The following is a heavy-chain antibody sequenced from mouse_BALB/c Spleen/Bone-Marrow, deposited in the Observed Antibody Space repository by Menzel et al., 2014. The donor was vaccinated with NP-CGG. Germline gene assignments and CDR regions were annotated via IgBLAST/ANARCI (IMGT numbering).Heavy chain of an antibody. CDR3: RRLHSIPERHATDL. Sequence: DLGHTGSSVKLSCKASGYTFTRYWVTWIQQRPGQGLEWIGRIAPGSGNTYYNEMFKGKATLTVGTSSSTAYMQLSSLLSVVYSVDVRRRLHSIPERHATDLSGQGSAVTVST. J-gene: IGHJ4*01. CDR1: GYTFTRYW. CDR2: IAPGSGNT. V-gene: IGHV1S41*01.